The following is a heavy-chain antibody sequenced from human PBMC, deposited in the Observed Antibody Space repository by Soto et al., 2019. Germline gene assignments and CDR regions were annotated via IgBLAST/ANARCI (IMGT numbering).Heavy chain of an antibody. J-gene: IGHJ5*02. CDR2: ISSGSNYI. V-gene: IGHV3-21*01. D-gene: IGHD3-16*01. CDR1: GFTFSTYT. CDR3: ARHYGKLTP. Sequence: PGGSLRLSCAASGFTFSTYTMNWVRQTPGKGLEWVSSISSGSNYIYYADSLKGRFTISRDNAKNSLYLQMNSLRAEDTAVYYCARHYGKLTPWGQGTLVTVSS.